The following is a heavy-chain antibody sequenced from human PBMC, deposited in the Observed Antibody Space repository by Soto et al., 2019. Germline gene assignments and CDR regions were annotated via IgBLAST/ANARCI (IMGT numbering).Heavy chain of an antibody. CDR2: INGYNGNT. CDR1: GYTFTCYG. V-gene: IGHV1-18*01. D-gene: IGHD3-16*01. Sequence: ASVKVSCKASGYTFTCYGITWVRQAPGQGLEWLGWINGYNGNTNYAQKLQGRVTMTTDTSTSTAYMELRSLRSDDTAVYYCARMGDVPYYYYGMDVWGQGTTVTVSS. J-gene: IGHJ6*02. CDR3: ARMGDVPYYYYGMDV.